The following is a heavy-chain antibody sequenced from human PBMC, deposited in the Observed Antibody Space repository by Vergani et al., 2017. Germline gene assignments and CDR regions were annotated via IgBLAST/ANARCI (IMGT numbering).Heavy chain of an antibody. CDR1: GGSISSYY. CDR2: IYTSGST. CDR3: ARAANYDFWSGIEEYYFDY. Sequence: QVQLQESGPGLVKPSETLSLTCTVSGGSISSYYWSWIRQPAGKGLEWIGRIYTSGSTNYNPSLKSRGTISVDTSKNQFSLKLSSVTAADTAVYYCARAANYDFWSGIEEYYFDYWGQGTLVTVSS. J-gene: IGHJ4*02. D-gene: IGHD3-3*01. V-gene: IGHV4-4*07.